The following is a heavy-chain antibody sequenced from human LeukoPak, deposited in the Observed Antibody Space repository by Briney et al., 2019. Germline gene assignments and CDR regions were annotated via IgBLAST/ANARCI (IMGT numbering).Heavy chain of an antibody. CDR3: ARDGLEAKFDY. Sequence: GGSLRLSCVVSGFRFDDYGMHWVRQAPGKGLEWVSGISGSGDSTYYADSVKGRFTISRDNAKNSLYLQMDSLRAEDTAVYYCARDGLEAKFDYWGQGTLVTVSS. J-gene: IGHJ4*02. D-gene: IGHD3-16*01. V-gene: IGHV3-23*01. CDR2: ISGSGDST. CDR1: GFRFDDYG.